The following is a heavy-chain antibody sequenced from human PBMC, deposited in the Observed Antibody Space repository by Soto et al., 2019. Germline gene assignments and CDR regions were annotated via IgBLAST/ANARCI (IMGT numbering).Heavy chain of an antibody. D-gene: IGHD6-19*01. J-gene: IGHJ4*02. CDR1: GFTFKHAW. CDR3: TTPIIAVQ. V-gene: IGHV3-15*01. CDR2: IKRTTDGGPT. Sequence: EVQLVESGGGLVKPGGSLRLSCAASGFTFKHAWMSWVRQAPGEGLEWVGRIKRTTDGGPTDYAAPVKGRFTISRDDSKNMLYLQMNNLETEVTAVYYCTTPIIAVQWGQGTLVTVSS.